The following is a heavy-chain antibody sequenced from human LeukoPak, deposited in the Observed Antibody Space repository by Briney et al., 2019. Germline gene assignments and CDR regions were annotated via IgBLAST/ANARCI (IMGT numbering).Heavy chain of an antibody. D-gene: IGHD3-22*01. Sequence: SETLSLTCTVSGGSISSSSYYWGWIRQPPGKGLEWIGSIYYSGSTYYNPSLKSRVTISVDTSKNQFSLKLSSVTAADTAVYYCARDGTDYYDSSGHPGYWGQGTLVTVSS. CDR1: GGSISSSSYY. J-gene: IGHJ4*02. CDR3: ARDGTDYYDSSGHPGY. CDR2: IYYSGST. V-gene: IGHV4-39*07.